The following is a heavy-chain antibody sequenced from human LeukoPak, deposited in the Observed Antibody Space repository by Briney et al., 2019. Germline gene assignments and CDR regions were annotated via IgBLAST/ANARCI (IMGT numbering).Heavy chain of an antibody. J-gene: IGHJ6*02. CDR3: AKVRTYFYHGLDV. V-gene: IGHV3-23*01. CDR1: GFTFNPSP. D-gene: IGHD1-14*01. CDR2: ISASTSGT. Sequence: GGSPRLSCAASGFTFNPSPMTWVRQAPGKGLEWVSGISASTSGTYYADSVKGRFTISRDNSKDTVFLQMNSLRAEDTAVYYCAKVRTYFYHGLDVWGQGTTVTVSS.